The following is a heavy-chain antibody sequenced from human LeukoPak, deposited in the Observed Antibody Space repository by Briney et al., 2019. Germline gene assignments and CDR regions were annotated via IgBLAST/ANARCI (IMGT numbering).Heavy chain of an antibody. CDR3: AKDRSSSGWPYYFDY. D-gene: IGHD6-25*01. CDR2: ISNNGGYT. Sequence: PGGSLRLSCAASGFTFSSSAMSWVRQAPGKGLEWVSAISNNGGYTYYADSVQGRFTISRDNSKNTLYLQMNSLRAEDTAVYYCAKDRSSSGWPYYFDYWGQGTLVTVSS. CDR1: GFTFSSSA. J-gene: IGHJ4*02. V-gene: IGHV3-23*01.